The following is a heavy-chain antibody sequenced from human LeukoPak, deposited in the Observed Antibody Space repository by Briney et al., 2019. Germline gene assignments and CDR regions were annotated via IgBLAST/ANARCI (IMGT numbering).Heavy chain of an antibody. CDR1: GYSFTSYW. CDR3: VMGIAVAGTEIVDY. Sequence: GESLKISCKGSGYSFTSYWISWVRQMPGKGLEWMGRIDPSDSYTNYSPSFQGHVTISADKSISTAYLQWSSLKASDTAMYYCVMGIAVAGTEIVDYWGQGTLVTVSS. D-gene: IGHD6-19*01. J-gene: IGHJ4*02. V-gene: IGHV5-10-1*01. CDR2: IDPSDSYT.